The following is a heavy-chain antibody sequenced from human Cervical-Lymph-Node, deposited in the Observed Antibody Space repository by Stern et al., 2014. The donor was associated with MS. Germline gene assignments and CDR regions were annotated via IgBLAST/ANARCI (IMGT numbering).Heavy chain of an antibody. CDR2: ISGSSSHM. CDR3: AKDLFYSDSSGYPYDR. Sequence: EVQLLESGGGLVKPGGSLRLSCAASGFTFSSYNMNWVRPAPGKGLEWVSSISGSSSHMFYADSVKGRFTISRDNAENSLYLQMNSLRAEDTAVYYCAKDLFYSDSSGYPYDRWGQGTLVTVSS. J-gene: IGHJ5*02. D-gene: IGHD3-22*01. CDR1: GFTFSSYN. V-gene: IGHV3-21*01.